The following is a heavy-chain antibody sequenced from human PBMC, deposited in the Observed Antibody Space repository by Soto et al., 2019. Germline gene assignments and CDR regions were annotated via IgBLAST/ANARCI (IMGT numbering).Heavy chain of an antibody. Sequence: QMQLVQSGPEVKKPGTSVKVSCKASGFTFTSSAVQWVRQARGQRLEWIGWIVVGSGNTNYAQKFQERVTITRDMSTSTADMELSSLRSEDTGEYYCAVNVDTAMVFDYWGQETLVTVSS. CDR2: IVVGSGNT. J-gene: IGHJ4*02. CDR1: GFTFTSSA. CDR3: AVNVDTAMVFDY. V-gene: IGHV1-58*01. D-gene: IGHD5-18*01.